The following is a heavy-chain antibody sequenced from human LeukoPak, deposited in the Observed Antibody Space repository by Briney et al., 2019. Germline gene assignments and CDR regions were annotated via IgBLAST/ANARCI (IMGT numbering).Heavy chain of an antibody. CDR3: ARGGTMVVVVKVDY. V-gene: IGHV3-7*03. Sequence: GGSLRLSCAASGFTFSSYAMSWVRQAPGKGLEWVANIKQDGSEKYYVDSVKGRFTISRDNAKNSLYLQMNSLRAEDTAVYYCARGGTMVVVVKVDYWGQGTLVSVSS. CDR1: GFTFSSYA. D-gene: IGHD3-22*01. CDR2: IKQDGSEK. J-gene: IGHJ4*02.